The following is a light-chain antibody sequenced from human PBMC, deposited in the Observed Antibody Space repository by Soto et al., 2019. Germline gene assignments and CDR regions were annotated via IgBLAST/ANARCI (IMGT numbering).Light chain of an antibody. V-gene: IGLV2-8*01. CDR1: SSDVGGYNY. Sequence: QSALTQPPSASGSPGQSVTISCTGTSSDVGGYNYVSWYQQHPGKAPKLIIYEVTKRPSGVPDRFSGSKSGNTASLIVSGLLAEDEADYYCSSHAGIINVVFGGGTKLTVL. CDR2: EVT. J-gene: IGLJ3*02. CDR3: SSHAGIINVV.